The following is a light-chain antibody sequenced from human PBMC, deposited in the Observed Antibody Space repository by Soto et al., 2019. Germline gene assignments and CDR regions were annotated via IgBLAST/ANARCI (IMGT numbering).Light chain of an antibody. CDR3: QQRGNWPWT. CDR2: GAS. CDR1: QSVSTN. Sequence: IVTTQSPATVSVPPGERVTLPCRASQSVSTNLAWYQQTPGQAPRLLISGASTRASDIPARFSGYGSGTDFTLTISRLEPEDFAVYYCQQRGNWPWTFGQGTKVDI. J-gene: IGKJ1*01. V-gene: IGKV3-11*01.